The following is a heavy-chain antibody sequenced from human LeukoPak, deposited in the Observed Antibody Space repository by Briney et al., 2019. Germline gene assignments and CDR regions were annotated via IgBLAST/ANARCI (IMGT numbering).Heavy chain of an antibody. CDR3: AREGSAGDGAFDI. D-gene: IGHD3-10*01. CDR2: INPYSGGT. V-gene: IGHV1-2*02. J-gene: IGHJ3*02. CDR1: GYTFTDYS. Sequence: ASVQVSCKASGYTFTDYSMYWVRQVPGQGLEWMGWINPYSGGTNYAQKFQGRVTMTRDTSISTAYMDLSSLRSDDTAAYYCAREGSAGDGAFDIWGQGTVVTVSS.